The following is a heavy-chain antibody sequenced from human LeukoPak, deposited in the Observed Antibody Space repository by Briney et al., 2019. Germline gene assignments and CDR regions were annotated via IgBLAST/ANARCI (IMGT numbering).Heavy chain of an antibody. J-gene: IGHJ5*02. D-gene: IGHD2-2*01. CDR1: GFMFSSYS. CDR2: ISSSSDYI. V-gene: IGHV3-21*01. CDR3: ARDVYCSSTSCSDWFDP. Sequence: GGSLRLSCAASGFMFSSYSMNWVRQAPGKGLEWVSSISSSSDYIFYADSVKGRFTISRDNAKNTLFLQMNSLRAEDTAVYYCARDVYCSSTSCSDWFDPWGQGTLVAVSS.